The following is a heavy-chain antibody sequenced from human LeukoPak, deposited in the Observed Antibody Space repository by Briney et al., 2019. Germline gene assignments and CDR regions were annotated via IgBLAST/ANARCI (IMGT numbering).Heavy chain of an antibody. CDR3: ARDNRYGGNFGVVDY. CDR2: IYYSGST. CDR1: GGSISSDDFY. J-gene: IGHJ4*02. V-gene: IGHV4-61*08. Sequence: SETLSLTCTVSGGSISSDDFYWSWIRQYPGKGLEWIGCIYYSGSTNYNPSLKSRVTISVDTSKNQFSLKLSSVTAADTAVYYCARDNRYGGNFGVVDYWGQGTLVTVSS. D-gene: IGHD4-23*01.